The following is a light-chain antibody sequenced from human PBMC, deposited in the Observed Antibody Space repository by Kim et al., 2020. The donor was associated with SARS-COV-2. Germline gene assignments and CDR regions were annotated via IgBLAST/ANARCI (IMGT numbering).Light chain of an antibody. CDR3: QAWDDTSAV. V-gene: IGLV3-1*01. Sequence: SLSPGQTASIACSGDKLGTKFVHWYQQKSGQSPALVIYQTARRPSGTPERFSGSLSGNTATLTIRGTQAMDEAHYFCQAWDDTSAVFGGGTKLTV. CDR2: QTA. CDR1: KLGTKF. J-gene: IGLJ3*02.